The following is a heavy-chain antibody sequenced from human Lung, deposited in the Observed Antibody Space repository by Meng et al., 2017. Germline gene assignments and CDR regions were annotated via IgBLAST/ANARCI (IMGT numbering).Heavy chain of an antibody. CDR3: SGHVDY. CDR1: GFTFSNAW. V-gene: IGHV3-15*01. J-gene: IGHJ4*01. CDR2: MKSNVDGGTV. Sequence: VPLLDAGGGFVKPGGSLRLSWAASGFTFSNAWMTWVRQAPWKGLEWIGRMKSNVDGGTVDYAAAVKGRFFISRDDSENTFYLQMNSLKTEDTAVYYCSGHVDYWGHGTLVTVSS.